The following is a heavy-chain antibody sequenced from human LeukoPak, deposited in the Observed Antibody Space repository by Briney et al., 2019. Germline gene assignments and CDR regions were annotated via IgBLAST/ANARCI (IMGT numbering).Heavy chain of an antibody. CDR2: IIPLLGIT. CDR1: GYTFTGYY. Sequence: GASVKVSCKASGYTFTGYYMHWVRQAPGQGLEWVARIIPLLGITNHAQKLQGRVTVNADTSTNTVYMELSSLRPDDTAVYYCARARSRITFGGIRHAFDIWGQGTLVTVSS. V-gene: IGHV1-46*04. CDR3: ARARSRITFGGIRHAFDI. J-gene: IGHJ3*02. D-gene: IGHD3-16*01.